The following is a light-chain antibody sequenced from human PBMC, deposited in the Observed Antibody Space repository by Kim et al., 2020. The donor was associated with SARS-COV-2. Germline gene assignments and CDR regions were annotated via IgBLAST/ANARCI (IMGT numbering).Light chain of an antibody. CDR2: GKN. CDR3: NSRDSSGNHVV. V-gene: IGLV3-19*01. Sequence: SSELTQDPAVSVALGQTVRITCQGDSLRRYYASWYQQKPGQAPVVVIYGKNNRPSGIPDRFSGSSSGNTASLTIPGAQAEDEADYYCNSRDSSGNHVVFGGGTQLTVL. CDR1: SLRRYY. J-gene: IGLJ2*01.